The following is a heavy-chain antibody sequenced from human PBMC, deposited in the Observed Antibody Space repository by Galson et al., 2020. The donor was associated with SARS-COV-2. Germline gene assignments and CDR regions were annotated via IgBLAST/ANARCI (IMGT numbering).Heavy chain of an antibody. Sequence: SETLSLTCSVSGGSTTSYYWSWIRQPPGKGLQWVGYSYYSGDTNYNPSLKSRVTISVDTSKNQISLNLRSVTAADTAVYYCARIRDRDIAKMVSGRDYHYYMDVWGKGTTVSVSS. J-gene: IGHJ6*03. V-gene: IGHV4-59*01. CDR1: GGSTTSYY. CDR3: ARIRDRDIAKMVSGRDYHYYMDV. CDR2: SYYSGDT. D-gene: IGHD2-8*01.